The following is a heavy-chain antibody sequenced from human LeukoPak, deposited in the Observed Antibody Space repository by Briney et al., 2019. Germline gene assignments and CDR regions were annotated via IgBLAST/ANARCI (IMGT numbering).Heavy chain of an antibody. J-gene: IGHJ4*02. CDR3: TRPSYGGNSDFGY. D-gene: IGHD4-23*01. CDR1: GSRYTSYW. Sequence: GASLKISCKGSGSRYTSYWIAWVRPLRGKGLEWMGIIYPGDSDTRYSPSFQGQVTISADKSISTAYLQWSSRNAADTANYYGTRPSYGGNSDFGYWGQVTLVTVAS. V-gene: IGHV5-51*01. CDR2: IYPGDSDT.